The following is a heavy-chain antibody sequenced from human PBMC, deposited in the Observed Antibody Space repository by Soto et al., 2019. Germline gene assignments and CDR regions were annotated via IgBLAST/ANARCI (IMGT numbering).Heavy chain of an antibody. CDR3: ARDRRAITIFGVVIPPDI. Sequence: ASVKVSCKASGYTFTSYGISWVRQAPGQGLEWMGWISAYNGNTNYAQKLQGRVTMTTDTSTSTAYMELRSLRSDDTAVYYCARDRRAITIFGVVIPPDIWGQGTMVTVS. J-gene: IGHJ3*02. D-gene: IGHD3-3*01. CDR1: GYTFTSYG. V-gene: IGHV1-18*01. CDR2: ISAYNGNT.